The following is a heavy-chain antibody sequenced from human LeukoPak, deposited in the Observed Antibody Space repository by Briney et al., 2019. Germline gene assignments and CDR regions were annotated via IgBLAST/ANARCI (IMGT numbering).Heavy chain of an antibody. Sequence: GGSLRLSCAASGFTFSSYEMNWVRQAPGKGLEWVSYISSGSTIYYADSVKGRFTISRDNAKNSLYLQMNSLRAEDTAVYYCARDTGMATSFDYWGQGTLVTVSS. CDR3: ARDTGMATSFDY. V-gene: IGHV3-48*03. CDR1: GFTFSSYE. J-gene: IGHJ4*02. D-gene: IGHD5-24*01. CDR2: ISSGSTI.